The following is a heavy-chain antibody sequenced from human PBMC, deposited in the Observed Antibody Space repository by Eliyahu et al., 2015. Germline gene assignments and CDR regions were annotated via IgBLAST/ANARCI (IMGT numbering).Heavy chain of an antibody. D-gene: IGHD3-16*01. CDR3: ARIRGGLGDYVDY. V-gene: IGHV2-70*01. CDR1: GFSLSTSGRC. J-gene: IGHJ4*02. Sequence: QVTLRESGPALVKPTQTLTLTXXFSGFSLSTSGRCVSXIRQPPGKALEWLALIDWXDDKYYSTSLKTRLTISKDTSKNQVVLTMTNMDPVDTATYYCARIRGGLGDYVDYWGQGTLVTVSS. CDR2: IDWXDDK.